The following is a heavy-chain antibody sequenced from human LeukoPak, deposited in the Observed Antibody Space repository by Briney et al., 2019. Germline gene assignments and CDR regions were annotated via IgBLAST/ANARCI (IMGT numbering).Heavy chain of an antibody. V-gene: IGHV3-11*01. Sequence: PGGSLRLSCAASGFKFRDYYMSWIRQAPGKGLEWISYISMSGSVIQYSDSVKGRFTTSRDNVKNSLHLQMDSLRFDSTAVYYCARGGWSRGWFDPWGQGTLVSVSS. J-gene: IGHJ5*02. D-gene: IGHD3-22*01. CDR2: ISMSGSVI. CDR1: GFKFRDYY. CDR3: ARGGWSRGWFDP.